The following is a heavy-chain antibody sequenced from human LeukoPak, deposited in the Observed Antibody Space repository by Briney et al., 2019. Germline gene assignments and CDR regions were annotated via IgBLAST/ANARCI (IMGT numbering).Heavy chain of an antibody. CDR3: ARDWYCSTTTSNWSPPNGLDP. D-gene: IGHD2-2*01. Sequence: ASVKVSCKASGYTFIDYQVHWVRQAPGQGLEWMGWMNPNSGDTNYAQQFQGRVTMTRDTSVSTAYMELISLTSDDTALYYCARDWYCSTTTSNWSPPNGLDPWGQGSLVTVSS. CDR1: GYTFIDYQ. J-gene: IGHJ5*02. V-gene: IGHV1-2*02. CDR2: MNPNSGDT.